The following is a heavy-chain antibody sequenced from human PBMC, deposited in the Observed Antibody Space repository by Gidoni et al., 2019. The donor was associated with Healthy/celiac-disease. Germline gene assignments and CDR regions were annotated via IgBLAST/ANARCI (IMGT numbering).Heavy chain of an antibody. CDR1: GGSISSYY. CDR3: ARGSQIYYYYMDV. Sequence: QVQLQESGPGLVKPSENLSITCTVSGGSISSYYWSWIRQPPGKGLEWIGYVYYSGSTNYNPSLKSRVTISVDTSKNQFSLKLSSVTAADTAVYYCARGSQIYYYYMDVWGKGTTVTVSS. J-gene: IGHJ6*03. V-gene: IGHV4-59*01. CDR2: VYYSGST.